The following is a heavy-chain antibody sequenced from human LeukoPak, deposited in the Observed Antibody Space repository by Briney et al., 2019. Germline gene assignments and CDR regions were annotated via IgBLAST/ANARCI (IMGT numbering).Heavy chain of an antibody. CDR3: ARSCGGGSCNHFYYGMDV. Sequence: SETLSLTCTVSNGSISSYYWSWIRQPPGKGLEWIGFIYYSGSTNYNPSLKSRVTISVDTSKNQYSLKLTSVTAADTAMYYCARSCGGGSCNHFYYGMDVWGQGATVTVSS. CDR2: IYYSGST. D-gene: IGHD2-15*01. CDR1: NGSISSYY. V-gene: IGHV4-59*08. J-gene: IGHJ6*02.